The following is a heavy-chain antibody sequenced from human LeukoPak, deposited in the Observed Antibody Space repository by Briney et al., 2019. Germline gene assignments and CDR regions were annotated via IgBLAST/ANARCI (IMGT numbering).Heavy chain of an antibody. V-gene: IGHV3-23*01. CDR1: GITLSNYG. CDR2: LSGSGGGT. J-gene: IGHJ6*02. D-gene: IGHD6-19*01. CDR3: ARSEGIAVAGSRGYYGMDV. Sequence: GGSLRLSCAVSGITLSNYGMSWVRQAPGKGLEWVAGLSGSGGGTNYADSVKGRFTISRENAKNSLYLQMNSLRAGDTAVYYCARSEGIAVAGSRGYYGMDVRGQGTTVTVSS.